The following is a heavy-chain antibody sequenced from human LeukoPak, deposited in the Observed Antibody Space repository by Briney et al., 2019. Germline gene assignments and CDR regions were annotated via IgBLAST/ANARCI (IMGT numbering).Heavy chain of an antibody. D-gene: IGHD1-20*01. Sequence: GGSLRLSCAASGFTFSSYGMSWVRQAPGKGLEWVSGVSWNSGTIGYADSVKGRFTISRDNAKNSLYLQMNSLRAEDTALYYCAKDPHHNWNDGGYYYMDVWGKGTTVTVSS. CDR1: GFTFSSYG. V-gene: IGHV3-9*01. J-gene: IGHJ6*03. CDR2: VSWNSGTI. CDR3: AKDPHHNWNDGGYYYMDV.